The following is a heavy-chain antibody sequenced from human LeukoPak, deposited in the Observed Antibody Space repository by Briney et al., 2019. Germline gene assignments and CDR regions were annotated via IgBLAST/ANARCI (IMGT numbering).Heavy chain of an antibody. Sequence: GGPLRLPCAASGFTFSSYAMHWGRQAPAKGLEWVAIISYDESNKYYADSVKGRVNISRDNSKNTLFLEMNSLRAEDTAVYYCARDRSANSRVYYLDYWGQAAMATDSS. V-gene: IGHV3-30-3*01. CDR3: ARDRSANSRVYYLDY. D-gene: IGHD4/OR15-4a*01. J-gene: IGHJ4*02. CDR2: ISYDESNK. CDR1: GFTFSSYA.